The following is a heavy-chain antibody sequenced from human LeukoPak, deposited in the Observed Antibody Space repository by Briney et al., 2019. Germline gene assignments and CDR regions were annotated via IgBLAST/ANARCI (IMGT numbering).Heavy chain of an antibody. V-gene: IGHV1-2*04. CDR2: INPNSGGT. CDR1: GYTFTGYY. Sequence: GASVKVSCKASGYTFTGYYMHWVRQAPGQGLEWMGWINPNSGGTNYAQKFQGWVTMTRDTSISTAYMELSRLRSDDTAVYYCARGFNRSYSGYDLATYYFDYWGQGTLVTVSS. CDR3: ARGFNRSYSGYDLATYYFDY. J-gene: IGHJ4*02. D-gene: IGHD5-12*01.